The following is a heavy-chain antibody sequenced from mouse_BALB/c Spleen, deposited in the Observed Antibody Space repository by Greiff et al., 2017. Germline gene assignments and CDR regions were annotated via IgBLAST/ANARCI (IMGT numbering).Heavy chain of an antibody. CDR2: ISSGSSTI. CDR1: GFTFSSFV. V-gene: IGHV5-17*02. J-gene: IGHJ4*01. CDR3: ARFTSGKNYAMDY. Sequence: DVQLVESGGGLVQPGGSRKLSCAASGFTFSSFVMHWVRQAPEKGLEWVAYISSGSSTIYYADTVKGRFTISRDNPKNTLFLQMTSLRSEDTAMYYCARFTSGKNYAMDYWGQGTSVTVSS.